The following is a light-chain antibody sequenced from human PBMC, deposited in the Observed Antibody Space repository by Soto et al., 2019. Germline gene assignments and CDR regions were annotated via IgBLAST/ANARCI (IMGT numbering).Light chain of an antibody. Sequence: QLVLTQPPSVSGAPGQRVIISCTGSSSNIGAGYDVHWYQQLPGTAPKLLIYGNNNRPSGVPDRFSGSKSGTSASLAITGLQAEDEADYYCQSYDSSLSGSVVFGGGTQLTVL. J-gene: IGLJ2*01. CDR2: GNN. CDR1: SSNIGAGYD. V-gene: IGLV1-40*01. CDR3: QSYDSSLSGSVV.